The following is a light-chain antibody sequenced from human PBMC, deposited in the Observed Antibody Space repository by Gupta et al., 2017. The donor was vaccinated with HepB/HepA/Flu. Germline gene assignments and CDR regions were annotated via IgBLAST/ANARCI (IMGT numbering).Light chain of an antibody. J-gene: IGLJ3*02. CDR1: SLRSYY. CDR2: GKN. V-gene: IGLV3-19*01. Sequence: FGQPASAPRQGDSLRSYYASWYQQKPGQAPVLVIYGKNNRPSGIPDRFSGSSSGNTASLTITGAQAEDEADYYCNSRDSSGNHWVFAGGTKLTVL. CDR3: NSRDSSGNHWV.